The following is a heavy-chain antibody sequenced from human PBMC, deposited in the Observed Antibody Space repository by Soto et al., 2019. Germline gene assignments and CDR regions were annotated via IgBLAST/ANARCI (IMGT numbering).Heavy chain of an antibody. CDR2: IKEDGSEK. CDR1: GFTFSSYS. CDR3: ARAELCASPIITAVVLDF. D-gene: IGHD3-10*01. V-gene: IGHV3-7*01. J-gene: IGHJ4*02. Sequence: EVQLVESGGGLAQPGGSLRLSWAASGFTFSSYSMTWVRQAPGKGLECVANIKEDGSEKYYVDSVKGRFIISRDNAKKSLYLQMNSLTADHTAVYFCARAELCASPIITAVVLDFWRQGTLVTVS.